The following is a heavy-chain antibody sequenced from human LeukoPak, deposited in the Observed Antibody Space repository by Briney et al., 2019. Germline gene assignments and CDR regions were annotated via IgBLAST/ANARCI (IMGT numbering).Heavy chain of an antibody. CDR3: AKGETYYYDSSGSCAFDI. D-gene: IGHD3-22*01. J-gene: IGHJ3*02. Sequence: PGASLRLSCAASGFTFSSYAMGWVRQAPGKGLECVSAISGSGGSTYYADSVKGRFTISRDNSKNTLYLQMNGLRAEDTAVYYYAKGETYYYDSSGSCAFDISGQGTMVTVSS. CDR2: ISGSGGST. V-gene: IGHV3-23*01. CDR1: GFTFSSYA.